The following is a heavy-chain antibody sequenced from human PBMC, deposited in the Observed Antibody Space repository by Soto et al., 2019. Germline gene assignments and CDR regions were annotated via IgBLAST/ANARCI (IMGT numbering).Heavy chain of an antibody. CDR2: ISKSDYT. V-gene: IGHV3-21*01. CDR3: AREDSIIIPAVSDF. D-gene: IGHD2-2*01. CDR1: GFAFNNYG. J-gene: IGHJ4*02. Sequence: GSLRLSCTVSGFAFNNYGINWVRQALGKGLEWVSSISKSDYTYYSDSVKGRFTISRDNAKNSVSLQMNTLRVEDTAVYYCAREDSIIIPAVSDFWGQGTLVTVSS.